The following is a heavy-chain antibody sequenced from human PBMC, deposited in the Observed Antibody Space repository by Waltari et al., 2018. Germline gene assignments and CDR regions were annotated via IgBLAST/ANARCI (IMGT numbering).Heavy chain of an antibody. Sequence: QLQLKESGPGLVKPSETLSLICTVSGGSISSSSYYCGWTRQPPGKGLEVIGSIHYTQSTPYNPSLKTLFTISVDTSKTLFALKVSYVTDEDTDGYYCASERSGYYMTSFYYDMDVWGKGTTVTVSS. CDR2: IHYTQST. CDR1: GGSISSSSYY. J-gene: IGHJ6*03. V-gene: IGHV4-39*01. CDR3: ASERSGYYMTSFYYDMDV. D-gene: IGHD3-3*01.